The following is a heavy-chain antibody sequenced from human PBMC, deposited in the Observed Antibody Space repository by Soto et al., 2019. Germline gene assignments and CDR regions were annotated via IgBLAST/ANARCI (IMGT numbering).Heavy chain of an antibody. CDR3: ARRKVDFWSGYYTLGYFDY. CDR2: ISSSSSYI. V-gene: IGHV3-21*01. Sequence: GGSLRLSCAASGFTFSSYSMNWVRQAPGKGLEWVSSISSSSSYIYYADSVKGRFTISRDNAKNSLYLQMNSLRAEDTAVYYCARRKVDFWSGYYTLGYFDYWGQGTLVTVSS. J-gene: IGHJ4*02. D-gene: IGHD3-3*01. CDR1: GFTFSSYS.